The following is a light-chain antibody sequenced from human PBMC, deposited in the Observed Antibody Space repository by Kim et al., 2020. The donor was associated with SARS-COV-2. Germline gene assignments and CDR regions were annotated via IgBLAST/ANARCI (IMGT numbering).Light chain of an antibody. CDR3: QSYDSSLSAVV. CDR2: GNS. Sequence: GANISCTARTTNIGAGYDVDSYQQLHAIDPTILIYGNSNRPSGVPARFSGSTSGASASLAITALQDEDEDDYYCQSYDSSLSAVVFGGGTQLTVL. V-gene: IGLV1-40*03. CDR1: TTNIGAGYD. J-gene: IGLJ2*01.